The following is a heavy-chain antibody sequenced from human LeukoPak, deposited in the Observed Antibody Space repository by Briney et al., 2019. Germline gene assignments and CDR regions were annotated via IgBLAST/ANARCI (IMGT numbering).Heavy chain of an antibody. D-gene: IGHD2-2*01. CDR1: GGSISSGSYY. CDR2: IYTTGST. V-gene: IGHV4-61*02. J-gene: IGHJ3*02. Sequence: PSETLSLTCTVSGGSISSGSYYWSWIRQPAGKGLEWIGRIYTTGSTNYNPSLKSRLTISVDTSKNQFSLKLRSVTAADTAVYFCARLCDDTSTFYPGDEAFDIWGQGTVVTVSS. CDR3: ARLCDDTSTFYPGDEAFDI.